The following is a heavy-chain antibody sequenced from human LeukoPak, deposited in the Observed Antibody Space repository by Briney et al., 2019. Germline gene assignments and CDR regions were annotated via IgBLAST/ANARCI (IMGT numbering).Heavy chain of an antibody. CDR2: INWNGGST. CDR3: ARERSYYGSGSYYFDY. D-gene: IGHD3-10*01. Sequence: EGSLRLSCAASGFTFDDYGMSWVRQAPGKGLEWVSGINWNGGSTGYADSVKGRFTISRDNAKNSLYLQMNSLRAEDTALYYCARERSYYGSGSYYFDYWGQGTLVTVSS. CDR1: GFTFDDYG. V-gene: IGHV3-20*04. J-gene: IGHJ4*02.